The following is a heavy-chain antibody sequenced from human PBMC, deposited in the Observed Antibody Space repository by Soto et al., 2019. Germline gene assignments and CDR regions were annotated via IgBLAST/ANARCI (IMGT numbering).Heavy chain of an antibody. Sequence: ASVKVSCKVSGYTLTELSMHWVRQAPGKGLEWMGGFDPEDGETIYAQKFQGRVTMTEDTSTDTAYMEPSSLRSEDTAVYYCATSGTVTAAYFDVWGQGSLVTVSS. V-gene: IGHV1-24*01. J-gene: IGHJ4*02. D-gene: IGHD4-17*01. CDR3: ATSGTVTAAYFDV. CDR2: FDPEDGET. CDR1: GYTLTELS.